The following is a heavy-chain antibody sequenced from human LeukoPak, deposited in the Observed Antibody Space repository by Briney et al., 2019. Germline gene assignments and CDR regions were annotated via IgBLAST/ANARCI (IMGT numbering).Heavy chain of an antibody. D-gene: IGHD5-18*01. Sequence: PSETLSLTCTVSGGSISSYYWSWIRQPPGKGLEWIGYIHYSGSTNYNPSLKSRVTISVDTSKNQFSLKLSSVTAADTAVYYCARTVDTAVARRRYYFDYWGQGTLVTVSS. V-gene: IGHV4-59*01. CDR1: GGSISSYY. CDR2: IHYSGST. J-gene: IGHJ4*02. CDR3: ARTVDTAVARRRYYFDY.